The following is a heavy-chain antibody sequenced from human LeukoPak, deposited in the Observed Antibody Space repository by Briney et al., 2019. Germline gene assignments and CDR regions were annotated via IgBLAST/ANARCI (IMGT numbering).Heavy chain of an antibody. CDR1: GGSISSGSYY. J-gene: IGHJ5*02. CDR3: ARRTGP. CDR2: IYTSGST. D-gene: IGHD4-17*01. Sequence: TLSLTCTVSGGSISSGSYYWSWIRQPAGKGLEWIGRIYTSGSTNYNPSLKSRVTISVDTSKNQFSLKLSSVTAADTAVYYCARRTGPWGQGTLVTVSS. V-gene: IGHV4-61*02.